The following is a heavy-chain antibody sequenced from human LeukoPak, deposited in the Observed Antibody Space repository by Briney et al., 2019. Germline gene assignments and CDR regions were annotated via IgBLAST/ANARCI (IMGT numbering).Heavy chain of an antibody. CDR1: GGTFSSYA. V-gene: IGHV1-69*04. CDR2: IIPILGIA. J-gene: IGHJ4*02. D-gene: IGHD1-1*01. CDR3: ARTGGGTTSVDY. Sequence: SVKVSCKASGGTFSSYAISWVRQAPGQGLEWMGRIIPILGIANYAQKFQGRVTITADESTSTAYMELSSLRSEDTAVYYCARTGGGTTSVDYWGQGTLVTVSS.